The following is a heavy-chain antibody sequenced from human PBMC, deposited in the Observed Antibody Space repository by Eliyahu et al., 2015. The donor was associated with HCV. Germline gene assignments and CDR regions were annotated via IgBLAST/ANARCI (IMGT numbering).Heavy chain of an antibody. V-gene: IGHV7-4-1*02. D-gene: IGHD4-17*01. J-gene: IGHJ5*02. CDR2: INTNTDDX. Sequence: QVQLVQSGSELKKPGASVKVSCKASGYSFTTXPIXWVRQAPGQGLEWMGWINTNTDDXTYAQGFTGRFVFSLDTADSSAYLEISGLQTEDTAVYYCARGVYGGYGWWFDPWGQGTLVTVSS. CDR1: GYSFTTXP. CDR3: ARGVYGGYGWWFDP.